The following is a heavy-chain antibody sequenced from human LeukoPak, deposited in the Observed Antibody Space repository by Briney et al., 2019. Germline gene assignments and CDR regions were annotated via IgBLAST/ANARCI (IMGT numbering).Heavy chain of an antibody. CDR2: ISGSGDNT. J-gene: IGHJ4*02. V-gene: IGHV3-23*01. CDR1: GFTFSSYG. Sequence: GGTLRLSYAAPGFTFSSYGMSWVRQAPGKGLEWVSSISGSGDNTYYTDSVKGRFTISRDNSKNTLYLQMNSLRAEDTAVYNCAKDLATVTTAVDYWGQGTLVTVSS. CDR3: AKDLATVTTAVDY. D-gene: IGHD4-17*01.